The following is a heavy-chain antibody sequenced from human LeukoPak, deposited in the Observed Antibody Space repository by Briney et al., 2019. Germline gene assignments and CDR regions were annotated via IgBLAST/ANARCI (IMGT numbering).Heavy chain of an antibody. J-gene: IGHJ6*03. D-gene: IGHD4-17*01. Sequence: GGSLRLSCAASVVTLSSFAMNWVRKAPGKGLEWVSVISVSGENTYYADSVKGRFTISRDNSKNTVFLQMNSLRTEDTAVYYCARATVTRSYMDVWGKGTMVIVSS. V-gene: IGHV3-23*01. CDR3: ARATVTRSYMDV. CDR1: VVTLSSFA. CDR2: ISVSGENT.